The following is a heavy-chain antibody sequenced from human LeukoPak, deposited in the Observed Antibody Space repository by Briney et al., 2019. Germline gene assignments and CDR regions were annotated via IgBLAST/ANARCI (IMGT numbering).Heavy chain of an antibody. CDR3: LLWFGDEKLYNWFDP. CDR2: FDPEDGKT. CDR1: GCSLSEVS. D-gene: IGHD3-10*01. J-gene: IGHJ5*02. Sequence: ASVKVSCKVSGCSLSEVSMHWVRQAPGKGLEWMGGFDPEDGKTIYAQKFQGKVTMTEDISTGTVYLELSSLRSDDTAVYHCLLWFGDEKLYNWFDPWGQGTLVTVSS. V-gene: IGHV1-24*01.